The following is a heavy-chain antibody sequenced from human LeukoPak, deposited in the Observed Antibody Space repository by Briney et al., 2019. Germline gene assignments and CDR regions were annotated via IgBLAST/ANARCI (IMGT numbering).Heavy chain of an antibody. CDR2: IRYDGSNK. J-gene: IGHJ4*02. CDR3: AKAQPGSIAVAGTSDY. Sequence: AGGSLRLSCAASGFTFSSYGMLWVRQAPGKGLEWVAFIRYDGSNKYYADSVKGRFTISRDNSKNTLYLQMNSLRAEDTAVYYCAKAQPGSIAVAGTSDYWGQGTLVTVSS. CDR1: GFTFSSYG. V-gene: IGHV3-30*02. D-gene: IGHD6-19*01.